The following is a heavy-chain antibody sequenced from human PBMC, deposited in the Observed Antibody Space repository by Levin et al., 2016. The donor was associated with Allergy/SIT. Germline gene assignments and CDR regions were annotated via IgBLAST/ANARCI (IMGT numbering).Heavy chain of an antibody. CDR3: AKVAMRVVITDPAFDY. CDR1: GFDFKTHG. V-gene: IGHV3-23*01. CDR2: INSDGAKT. D-gene: IGHD3-22*01. Sequence: GESLKISCEGSGFDFKTHGLSWVRQAPGTGLEWVASINSDGAKTYYGDNVKGRLTISRDNSKNTVYLQMNSLRAEDTAVYYCAKVAMRVVITDPAFDYWGQGTLVTVSS. J-gene: IGHJ4*02.